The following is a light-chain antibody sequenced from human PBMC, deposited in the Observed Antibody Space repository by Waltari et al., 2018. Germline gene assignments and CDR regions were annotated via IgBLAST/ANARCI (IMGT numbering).Light chain of an antibody. CDR1: NIGSKR. J-gene: IGLJ1*01. CDR2: DDS. V-gene: IGLV3-21*04. CDR3: QVWDSSSDHYV. Sequence: SYVLTQPPSVSVAPGKTARITCGGNNIGSKRVHWYQQKPGQAPNLVIYDDSDRPPGIPERLSGSNSGNTATLTISRVEAGDEADYFCQVWDSSSDHYVFGTGTKVTVL.